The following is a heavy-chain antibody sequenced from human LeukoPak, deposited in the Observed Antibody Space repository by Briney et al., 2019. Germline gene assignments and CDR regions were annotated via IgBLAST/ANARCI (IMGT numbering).Heavy chain of an antibody. CDR1: GFTFSSYG. J-gene: IGHJ4*02. CDR2: ISYDGSNK. D-gene: IGHD3-9*01. Sequence: GGSPRLSCAASGFTFSSYGMHWVRQAPGKGLEWVAVISYDGSNKYYADSVKGRFTISRDNSKNTLYLQMNSLRAEDTAVYYCAKVDDISAVFDYWGQGTLVTVSS. CDR3: AKVDDISAVFDY. V-gene: IGHV3-30*18.